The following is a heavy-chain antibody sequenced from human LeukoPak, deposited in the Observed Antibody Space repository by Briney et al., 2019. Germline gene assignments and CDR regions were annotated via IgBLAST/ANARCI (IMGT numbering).Heavy chain of an antibody. CDR3: AKSETNVYGDYGAFDI. V-gene: IGHV3-23*01. D-gene: IGHD4-17*01. CDR2: ISGSGGST. CDR1: GYTFSSYA. Sequence: GGSLRLSCAVSGYTFSSYAMSWVRQAPGKGLEWVSAISGSGGSTYYADPVKGRFTISRDNSKNTLYLQMNSLRAEDTAVYYCAKSETNVYGDYGAFDIWGQGTMVTVSS. J-gene: IGHJ3*02.